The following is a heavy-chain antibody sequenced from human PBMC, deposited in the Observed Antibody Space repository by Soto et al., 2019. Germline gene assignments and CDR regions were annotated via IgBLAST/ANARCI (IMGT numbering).Heavy chain of an antibody. CDR3: ARDAPPPREQLETYYYYGMDV. D-gene: IGHD6-13*01. CDR1: GFTFSSYA. J-gene: IGHJ6*02. Sequence: PGGSPRLSCAASGFTFSSYAMHWVRQAPGKGLEWVAVISYDGSNKYYADSVKGRFTISRDNSKNTLYLQMNSLRAEDTAVYYCARDAPPPREQLETYYYYGMDVWGQGTTVTVSS. CDR2: ISYDGSNK. V-gene: IGHV3-30-3*01.